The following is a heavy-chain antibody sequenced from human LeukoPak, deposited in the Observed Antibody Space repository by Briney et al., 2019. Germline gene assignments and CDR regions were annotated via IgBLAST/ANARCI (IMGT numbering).Heavy chain of an antibody. CDR3: ARDPFEL. J-gene: IGHJ4*02. D-gene: IGHD1-26*01. CDR1: GFTLSNRW. CDR2: ITQGGSDK. V-gene: IGHV3-7*01. Sequence: GGSLRLSCEASGFTLSNRWMTWVRQASGKGLEWVATITQGGSDKFYVDSVKGRFTISGDNAKNSLYLQMNSLRAEDTAVYYCARDPFELWGQGTLVTVSS.